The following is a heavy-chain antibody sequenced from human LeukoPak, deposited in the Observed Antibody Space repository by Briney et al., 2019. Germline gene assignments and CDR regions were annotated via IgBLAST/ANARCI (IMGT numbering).Heavy chain of an antibody. J-gene: IGHJ4*02. CDR2: LYSGGNT. V-gene: IGHV3-53*01. CDR1: GFTVSSNY. CDR3: ARYDGGSGPFDY. Sequence: GGSLRLSCAVSGFTVSSNYMSWVRQAPGKGLEWVSVLYSGGNTYYADSVKGRFTISRDNSKNTLYLQVNSLRAEDRAVYYCARYDGGSGPFDYWGQGTLVTVSS. D-gene: IGHD3-10*01.